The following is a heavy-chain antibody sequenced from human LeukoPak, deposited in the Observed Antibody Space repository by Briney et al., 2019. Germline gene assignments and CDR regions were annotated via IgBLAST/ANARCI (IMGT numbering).Heavy chain of an antibody. CDR1: GGSMSGYF. J-gene: IGHJ1*01. CDR3: ARSITSSWYGDFQH. Sequence: PSETLSLTCTVSGGSMSGYFWSWIRQPPGKGLEWIGHIYYSGSTNYNPSLKSRVTISVDTSKKQFSLKLSSVTAADTAVYYCARSITSSWYGDFQHWGQGTLVTVSS. CDR2: IYYSGST. V-gene: IGHV4-59*01. D-gene: IGHD6-13*01.